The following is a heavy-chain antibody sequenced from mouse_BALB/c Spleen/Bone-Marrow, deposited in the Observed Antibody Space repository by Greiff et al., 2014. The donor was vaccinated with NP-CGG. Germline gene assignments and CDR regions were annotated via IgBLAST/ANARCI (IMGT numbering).Heavy chain of an antibody. CDR2: ISGGGNYT. CDR3: ARNYYGYDGYFDY. CDR1: EFTFSSNG. D-gene: IGHD2-2*01. J-gene: IGHJ2*01. Sequence: EVKVEESGGGLVKPGGSLKLSCAASEFTFSSNGMSWVRQTPEKRLEWVATISGGGNYTYYPDSVKGRFTISRDNAKNNLYLQMSSLRSEDTALYYCARNYYGYDGYFDYWGQGTTLTVSS. V-gene: IGHV5-9-2*01.